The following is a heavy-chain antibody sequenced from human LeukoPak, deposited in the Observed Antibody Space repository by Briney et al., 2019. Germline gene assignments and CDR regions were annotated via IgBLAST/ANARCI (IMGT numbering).Heavy chain of an antibody. CDR1: TYISSDFG. J-gene: IGHJ6*03. CDR2: VSGDNGQT. D-gene: IGHD3-16*02. Sequence: GASVKVSCKASTYISSDFGISWVRLAPGGGLEWMGWVSGDNGQTNYGHKFYGRVTMTMETSTSTASMELRGLRSDDTAIYYCARVYLYTTGWSAAYYYFMDVWGKGTTVIVSS. V-gene: IGHV1-18*01. CDR3: ARVYLYTTGWSAAYYYFMDV.